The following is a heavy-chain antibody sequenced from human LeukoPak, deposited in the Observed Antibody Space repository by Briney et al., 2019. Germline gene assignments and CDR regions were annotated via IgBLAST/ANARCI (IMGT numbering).Heavy chain of an antibody. CDR2: IDPNSGGT. D-gene: IGHD3-10*01. V-gene: IGHV1-2*02. J-gene: IGHJ4*02. Sequence: ASVKVSCKASGYTLTAHYIQWVRQAPGQGLEWMGWIDPNSGGTNYAQKFQGRVTMTRDTSISTAFMELSGLRSDDTAVYYCASDKGSSGSYYNIGDYWGQGTPVTVSS. CDR1: GYTLTAHY. CDR3: ASDKGSSGSYYNIGDY.